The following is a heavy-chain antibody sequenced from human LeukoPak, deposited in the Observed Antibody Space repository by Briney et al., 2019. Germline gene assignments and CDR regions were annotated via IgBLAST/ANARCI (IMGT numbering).Heavy chain of an antibody. CDR3: ARHFKSVGRYRQPFDL. Sequence: PSETLSLTCTVSNVPMSSFSWSWIRQPPGKRLEWIAYILDTGGTHSNPLLKSRVTLSEDTSNNRNSPTLDSVTAADTAMYYCARHFKSVGRYRQPFDLWGRGTLVIVSS. D-gene: IGHD1-26*01. J-gene: IGHJ4*02. CDR1: NVPMSSFS. CDR2: ILDTGGT. V-gene: IGHV4-59*08.